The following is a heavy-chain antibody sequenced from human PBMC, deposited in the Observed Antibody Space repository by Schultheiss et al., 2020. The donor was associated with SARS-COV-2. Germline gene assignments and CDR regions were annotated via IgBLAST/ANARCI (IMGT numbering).Heavy chain of an antibody. J-gene: IGHJ5*02. CDR3: ARAIVVVTAIPNWFDP. CDR1: GGSISSGGYY. Sequence: SQTLSLTCTVSGGSISSGGYYWSWIRQHPGKGLEWIGYIYYSGSTNYNPSLKSRVTISVDTSKNQFSLKLSSVTAADTAVYYCARAIVVVTAIPNWFDPWGQGTLVTVSS. D-gene: IGHD2-21*02. V-gene: IGHV4-61*08. CDR2: IYYSGST.